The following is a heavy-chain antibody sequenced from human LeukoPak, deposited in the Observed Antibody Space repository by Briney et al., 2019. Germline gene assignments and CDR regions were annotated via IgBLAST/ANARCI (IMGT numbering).Heavy chain of an antibody. Sequence: SETLSLTCTVSGGSISGYYWSWIRQPAGKGLEWIGRIYTSGSTNYNPSLKSRVTMSVDTSKNQFSLKLSSVTAADTAVYYCARGISSSWYGFDYWGQGTLVTVSS. CDR3: ARGISSSWYGFDY. V-gene: IGHV4-4*07. CDR1: GGSISGYY. J-gene: IGHJ4*02. CDR2: IYTSGST. D-gene: IGHD6-13*01.